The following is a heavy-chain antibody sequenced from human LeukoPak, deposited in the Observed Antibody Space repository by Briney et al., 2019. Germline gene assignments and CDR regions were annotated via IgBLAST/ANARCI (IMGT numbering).Heavy chain of an antibody. CDR3: ARVWGRDPTGIVDY. CDR1: GFTFSSYA. V-gene: IGHV3-23*01. Sequence: PGGSLRLSCAASGFTFSSYAMSWVRQAPGKGLEWVSAISGVGASTYYSDSVRGRFTISRDNSKNTLYLQMNSLRAEDTAVYYCARVWGRDPTGIVDYWGQGTLVTVSS. CDR2: ISGVGAST. D-gene: IGHD5-24*01. J-gene: IGHJ4*02.